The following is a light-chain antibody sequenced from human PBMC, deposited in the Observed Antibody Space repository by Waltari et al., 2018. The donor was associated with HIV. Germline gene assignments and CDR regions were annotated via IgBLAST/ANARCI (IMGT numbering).Light chain of an antibody. CDR3: QQYNSWPT. CDR2: GTS. V-gene: IGKV3-15*01. Sequence: ETVMTQSPATLSVSPGERATLSCWASQSVRTNLAWYQQKAGQAPRLLIYGTSARATDIPARFSGSGSGTEFTLTISSLQSEDFAVYYCQQYNSWPTFGQGTKVEIK. CDR1: QSVRTN. J-gene: IGKJ1*01.